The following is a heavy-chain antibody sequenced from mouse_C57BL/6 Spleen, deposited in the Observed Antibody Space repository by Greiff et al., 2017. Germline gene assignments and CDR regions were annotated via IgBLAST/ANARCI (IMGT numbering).Heavy chain of an antibody. Sequence: EVQLQQSGPELVKPGASVKMSCKASGYTFTDYNMHWVKQSHGKSLEWIGYINPNNGGTSYNQKFKSKATLTVDKPSSTAYMQLSSLTSEDSAVYYCARAVYYGSSYGYFDVWGTGTTVTVSS. CDR1: GYTFTDYN. CDR2: INPNNGGT. V-gene: IGHV1-22*01. D-gene: IGHD1-1*01. CDR3: ARAVYYGSSYGYFDV. J-gene: IGHJ1*03.